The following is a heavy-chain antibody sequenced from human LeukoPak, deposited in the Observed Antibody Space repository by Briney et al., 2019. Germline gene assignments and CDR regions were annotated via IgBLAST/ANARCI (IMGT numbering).Heavy chain of an antibody. D-gene: IGHD2-15*01. J-gene: IGHJ6*03. CDR3: ARDRSGGSRYYYYYMDV. V-gene: IGHV3-53*01. Sequence: AGGSLRLSCAASGFTVSSNYMSWVRQAPGKGLEWVSVIYSGGSTYYADSVKGRFTISRDNSKNTLYLQMNSLRAEDTAVYYCARDRSGGSRYYYYYMDVWGKGTTVTVSS. CDR1: GFTVSSNY. CDR2: IYSGGST.